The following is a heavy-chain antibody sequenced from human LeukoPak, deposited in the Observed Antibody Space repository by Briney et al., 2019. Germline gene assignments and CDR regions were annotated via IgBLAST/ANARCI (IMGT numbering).Heavy chain of an antibody. CDR3: ARHGYSYGNSFDY. V-gene: IGHV4-39*01. Sequence: SETLSLTCTVSGGSISSSSYYWGWIRQPPGKGLEWIGSIYYSGSTYYNPSLKSRVTISVDTSKNQFSLKLSSVTAADTAVYYCARHGYSYGNSFDYWGQGTLVTVSS. CDR1: GGSISSSSYY. D-gene: IGHD5-18*01. J-gene: IGHJ4*02. CDR2: IYYSGST.